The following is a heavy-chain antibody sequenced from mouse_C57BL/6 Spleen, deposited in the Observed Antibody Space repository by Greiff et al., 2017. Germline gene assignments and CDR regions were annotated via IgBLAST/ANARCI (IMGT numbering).Heavy chain of an antibody. CDR3: AREGGSIYSWYFDV. D-gene: IGHD1-1*01. Sequence: QVQLQQPGAELVKPGASVKMSCKASGYTFTSYWITWVKQRPGQGLEWIGDIYPGSGSTNYNEKFKSKATLTLDTSSSTAYMQLSSLTSEDSAVYYCAREGGSIYSWYFDVWGTGTTVTVSS. J-gene: IGHJ1*03. V-gene: IGHV1-55*01. CDR2: IYPGSGST. CDR1: GYTFTSYW.